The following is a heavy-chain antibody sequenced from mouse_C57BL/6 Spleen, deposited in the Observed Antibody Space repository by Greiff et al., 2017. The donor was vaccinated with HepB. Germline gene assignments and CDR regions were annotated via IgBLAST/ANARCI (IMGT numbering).Heavy chain of an antibody. D-gene: IGHD2-3*01. CDR2: ISSGSSTI. J-gene: IGHJ1*03. V-gene: IGHV5-17*01. CDR3: ARHGDGYYSSYWYFDV. Sequence: EVMLVESGGGLVKPGGSLKLSCAASGFTFSDYGMHWVRQAPEKGLEWVAYISSGSSTIYYADTVKGRFTISRDNAKNTLFLQMTSLRSEDTAMYYCARHGDGYYSSYWYFDVWGTGTTVTVSS. CDR1: GFTFSDYG.